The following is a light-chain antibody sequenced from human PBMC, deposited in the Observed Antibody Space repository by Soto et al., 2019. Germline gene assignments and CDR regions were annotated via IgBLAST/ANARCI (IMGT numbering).Light chain of an antibody. CDR2: RYS. CDR1: SSNIGAGYD. CDR3: QSYNSSLSGVV. J-gene: IGLJ2*01. Sequence: QSVLTQPPSVSGAPGQRVTISCTGSSSNIGAGYDVHWYQQLPGTAPKLLIYRYSNRPSGVPDRFSGSKSGTSASLAITGLQAEDEADYYCQSYNSSLSGVVFGGGIKLTVL. V-gene: IGLV1-40*01.